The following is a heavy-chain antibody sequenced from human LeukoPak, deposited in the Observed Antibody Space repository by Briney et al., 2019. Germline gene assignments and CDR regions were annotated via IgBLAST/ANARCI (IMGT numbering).Heavy chain of an antibody. CDR1: GGSISSGDYY. J-gene: IGHJ4*02. D-gene: IGHD6-19*01. Sequence: SQTLSLTCTVSGGSISSGDYYWSWIRQPPGKGLEWIGYIYYSGSTYYNPSLKSRVTISVDTSKNQFSLKLSSVTAADTAVYYCARAAVAGPPFDYWGQGTLVTVSS. CDR3: ARAAVAGPPFDY. CDR2: IYYSGST. V-gene: IGHV4-30-4*01.